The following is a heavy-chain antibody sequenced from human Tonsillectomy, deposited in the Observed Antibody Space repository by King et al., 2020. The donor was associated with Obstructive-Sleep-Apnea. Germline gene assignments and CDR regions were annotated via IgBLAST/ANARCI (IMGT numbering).Heavy chain of an antibody. CDR1: GYNFKTYG. CDR3: ARDLFYYNSGTSYEDTFDI. D-gene: IGHD3-10*01. V-gene: IGHV1-18*01. CDR2: ISGHNGDT. J-gene: IGHJ3*02. Sequence: QLVQSGGEVKKPGASVRVSCKASGYNFKTYGLSWVRQAPGQGLEWMGWISGHNGDTNYAQRLRGRVVMTADTTTSNAYMELSSLTPDDTAGYYCARDLFYYNSGTSYEDTFDIWGQGTMVTVSS.